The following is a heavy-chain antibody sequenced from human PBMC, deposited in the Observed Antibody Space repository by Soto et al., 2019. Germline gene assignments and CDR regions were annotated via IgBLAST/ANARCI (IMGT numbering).Heavy chain of an antibody. CDR1: GFTFSSYG. Sequence: QVQLVESGGGVVQPGRSLRLSCAASGFTFSSYGMHWVRQAPGKGLEWVAVIWYDGSNKYYADSVKGRFTISRDNSKNTMYLQMNSLSAEDTAVYYCASDFVRYLDYWGQGTLVTVSS. V-gene: IGHV3-33*01. D-gene: IGHD3-3*01. J-gene: IGHJ4*02. CDR2: IWYDGSNK. CDR3: ASDFVRYLDY.